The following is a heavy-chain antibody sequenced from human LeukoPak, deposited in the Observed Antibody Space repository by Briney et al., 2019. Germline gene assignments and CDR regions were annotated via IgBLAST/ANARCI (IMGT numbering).Heavy chain of an antibody. D-gene: IGHD5-12*01. J-gene: IGHJ4*02. CDR1: GFTFSSYG. Sequence: GGSLRLSCAASGFTFSSYGMHWVRQAPGKGLEWVAVISYDGSNKYYADSVKGRFTISRDNSKNTLYLQMNSLRAEDTAVYYYAKDYSGYERVFFLFGYWGQGTLVTVSS. CDR3: AKDYSGYERVFFLFGY. V-gene: IGHV3-30*18. CDR2: ISYDGSNK.